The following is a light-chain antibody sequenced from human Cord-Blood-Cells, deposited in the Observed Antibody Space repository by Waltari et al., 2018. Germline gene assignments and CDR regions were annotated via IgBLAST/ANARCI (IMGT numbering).Light chain of an antibody. CDR3: RQYDNLPIT. CDR1: KDISNY. Sequence: DIQMNQSPSSLSASVGDRVTIPCQASKDISNYLNWYQQKPGKAPKLLIYDASNLETGVPSRCSGSGSGTDFTFTISSLQPEDIATYYCRQYDNLPITFGQGTRLEIK. J-gene: IGKJ5*01. CDR2: DAS. V-gene: IGKV1-33*01.